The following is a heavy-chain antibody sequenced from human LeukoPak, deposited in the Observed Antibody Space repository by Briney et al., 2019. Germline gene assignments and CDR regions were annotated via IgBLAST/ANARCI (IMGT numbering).Heavy chain of an antibody. CDR1: GDSISSSGYS. CDR3: ARGYSGYDLLGY. J-gene: IGHJ4*02. D-gene: IGHD5-12*01. V-gene: IGHV4-39*07. Sequence: SETLSLTCTVSGDSISSSGYSWGRIRQPPGKGLEWIASITYSGNTYYNPSLKSRVTISFDTSKNQFSLKLSSVTAADTAVYYCARGYSGYDLLGYWGQGTLVTVSS. CDR2: ITYSGNT.